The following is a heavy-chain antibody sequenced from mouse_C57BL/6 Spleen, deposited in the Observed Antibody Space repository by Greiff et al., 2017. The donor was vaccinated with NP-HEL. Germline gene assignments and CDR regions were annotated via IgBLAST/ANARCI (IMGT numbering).Heavy chain of an antibody. D-gene: IGHD1-1*01. CDR1: GYTFPSYW. V-gene: IGHV1-55*01. Sequence: VQLQQPGAELVEPGASVKMSCKASGYTFPSYWITWVEQRPGQGLEWVGDIYPGSGSTYYNEKFKSKATLTVDTSSSTAYMQLSSLTSEDSAFYYCAIEVLCYGSSLYAMDYWGQGTSVTVSS. CDR2: IYPGSGST. J-gene: IGHJ4*01. CDR3: AIEVLCYGSSLYAMDY.